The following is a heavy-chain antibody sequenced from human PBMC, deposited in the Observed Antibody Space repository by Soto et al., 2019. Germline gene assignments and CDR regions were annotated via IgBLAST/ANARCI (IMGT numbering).Heavy chain of an antibody. CDR3: ARPRERDSGIDN. V-gene: IGHV3-30-3*01. J-gene: IGHJ4*02. Sequence: QVQLVESGGTVVQPGRSLRLSCAASGFTFYTYTMHWVRQAPGKGLEWVSFILYDGSDKDYADSVKGRFTISRDNSKSTLFLQMNSLRPEDTAVYYCARPRERDSGIDNWGQGTLVTVSS. D-gene: IGHD1-26*01. CDR1: GFTFYTYT. CDR2: ILYDGSDK.